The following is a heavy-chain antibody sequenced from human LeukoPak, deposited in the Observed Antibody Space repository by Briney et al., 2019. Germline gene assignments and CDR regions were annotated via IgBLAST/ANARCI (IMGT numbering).Heavy chain of an antibody. J-gene: IGHJ4*02. V-gene: IGHV4-39*01. D-gene: IGHD5-18*01. CDR3: VSPRGFSYGYFDY. Sequence: PSETLSLTCTVSGGSISSSSAYWGWIRQPPGKGLEWIGSIYYIKNTYYNPSLKSRVTISADTSKNQFSLTLGSVSATDTAVYYCVSPRGFSYGYFDYWGQGTLVTVSS. CDR2: IYYIKNT. CDR1: GGSISSSSAY.